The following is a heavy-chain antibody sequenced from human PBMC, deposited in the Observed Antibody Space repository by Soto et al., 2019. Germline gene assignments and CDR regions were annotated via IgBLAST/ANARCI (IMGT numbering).Heavy chain of an antibody. CDR1: GFTFSSYA. CDR2: ISGSGGST. Sequence: HPGGSLRLSCAASGFTFSSYAMNWVRQAPGKGLEWVSVISGSGGSTYYADSVKGRFTISRDNSKNTLYLQMNSLRAEDTAVYYCARGSNHFDYWGQGTLVTVSS. CDR3: ARGSNHFDY. V-gene: IGHV3-23*01. D-gene: IGHD4-4*01. J-gene: IGHJ4*02.